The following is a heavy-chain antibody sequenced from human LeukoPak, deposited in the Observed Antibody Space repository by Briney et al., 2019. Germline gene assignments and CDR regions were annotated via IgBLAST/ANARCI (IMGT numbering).Heavy chain of an antibody. Sequence: GGSLRLSCAASGFTFSKYVMSWVRQAPGKGLEWVSYIDGSGGSTNYADSVKGRFTISRDNSKNTLYLQMNSLRAEDTAVYYCARETTYYYDSSGLDVWGKGTTVTISS. D-gene: IGHD3-22*01. CDR2: IDGSGGST. J-gene: IGHJ6*04. CDR3: ARETTYYYDSSGLDV. V-gene: IGHV3-23*01. CDR1: GFTFSKYV.